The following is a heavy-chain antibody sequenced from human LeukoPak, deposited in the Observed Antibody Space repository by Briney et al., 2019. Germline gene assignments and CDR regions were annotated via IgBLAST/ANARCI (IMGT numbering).Heavy chain of an antibody. CDR2: MNPNSGNT. CDR3: ARVYRVLRGNRGILGY. V-gene: IGHV1-8*01. D-gene: IGHD4-23*01. J-gene: IGHJ4*02. Sequence: ASVKVSCKASGYTFTSYDINWVRQAPGQGFEWMGWMNPNSGNTGYAQKFQGRVTMTRNTSISTAYMELSSLRSEDTAVYYCARVYRVLRGNRGILGYWGQGTLVTVSS. CDR1: GYTFTSYD.